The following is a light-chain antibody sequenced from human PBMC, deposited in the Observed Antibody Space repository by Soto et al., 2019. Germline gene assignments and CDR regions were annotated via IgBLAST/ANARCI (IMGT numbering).Light chain of an antibody. CDR2: GAS. CDR1: QSVRNY. J-gene: IGKJ1*01. V-gene: IGKV1-39*01. CDR3: EQTYSSSWT. Sequence: DIQMTQSPSSLSAAVVDSFTITCRASQSVRNYLNWYQHKPGKAPKLLIYGASRLQTGVPSRFSGSGSRTDFTLTVSSLQPEEFATYYCEQTYSSSWTFGQGTKVDI.